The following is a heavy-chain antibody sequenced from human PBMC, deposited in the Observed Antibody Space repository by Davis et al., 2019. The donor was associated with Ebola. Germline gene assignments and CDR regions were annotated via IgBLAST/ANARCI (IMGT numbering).Heavy chain of an antibody. Sequence: MPGGSLRLSCAVYGGSFSGYYWSWIRQPPGKGLEWIGEINHSGSTNYNPSLKSRVTISVDTSKNQFSLKLSSVTAADTAVYYCARVSLRYSSSWRRVNWFDPWGQGTLVTVSS. V-gene: IGHV4-34*01. CDR3: ARVSLRYSSSWRRVNWFDP. CDR2: INHSGST. D-gene: IGHD6-13*01. J-gene: IGHJ5*02. CDR1: GGSFSGYY.